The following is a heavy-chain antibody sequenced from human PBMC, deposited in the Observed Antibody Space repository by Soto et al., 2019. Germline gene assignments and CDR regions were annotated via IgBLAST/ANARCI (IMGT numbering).Heavy chain of an antibody. CDR2: IYYSGST. D-gene: IGHD2-8*01. CDR1: GGSISSGGYY. CDR3: ARAPVFDTYYYGMDV. J-gene: IGHJ6*02. Sequence: PSETLSLTCTVSGGSISSGGYYWSWIRQHPGKGLEWIGYIYYSGSTYYNPSLKSRVTISVDTSRNQFSLKLSSVTAADTAVYYCARAPVFDTYYYGMDVWGQGTTVTVSS. V-gene: IGHV4-31*03.